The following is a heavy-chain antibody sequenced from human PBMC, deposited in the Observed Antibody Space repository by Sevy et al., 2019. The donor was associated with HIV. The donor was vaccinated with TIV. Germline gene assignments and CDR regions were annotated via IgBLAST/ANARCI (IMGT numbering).Heavy chain of an antibody. CDR3: ARDTIYDSSGYYYARFDP. CDR2: ISAYNGNT. J-gene: IGHJ5*02. CDR1: GYTFTSYG. V-gene: IGHV1-18*01. D-gene: IGHD3-22*01. Sequence: ASVKVSCKASGYTFTSYGISWVRQAPGQGLEWMGWISAYNGNTNYAQKLQGRVTMTTDTSTGTAYMELRSLRSDETAVYYCARDTIYDSSGYYYARFDPWGQGTLVTVSS.